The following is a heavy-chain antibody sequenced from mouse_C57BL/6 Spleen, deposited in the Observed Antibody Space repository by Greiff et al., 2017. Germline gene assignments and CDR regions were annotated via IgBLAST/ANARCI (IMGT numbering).Heavy chain of an antibody. J-gene: IGHJ4*01. CDR1: GFTFSDYG. CDR2: ISSGSSTI. CDR3: ARYSSPYAMDY. D-gene: IGHD3-2*02. V-gene: IGHV5-17*01. Sequence: DVMLVESGGGLVKPGGSLKLSCAASGFTFSDYGMHWVRQAPEKGLEWVAYISSGSSTIYYADTVKGRFTISRDNAKNTLFLQMTSLRSEDTAMYYCARYSSPYAMDYWGQGTSVTVSS.